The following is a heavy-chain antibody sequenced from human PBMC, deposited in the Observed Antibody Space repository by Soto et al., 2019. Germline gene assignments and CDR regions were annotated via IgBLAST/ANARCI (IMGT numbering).Heavy chain of an antibody. J-gene: IGHJ6*02. CDR3: AKEREYDILTGQYPLYYGMDV. Sequence: PGGSLRLSCAASGFTFSSYAMSWVRQAPGKGLEWVSAISGSGGSTYYADSVKGRFTISRDNSKNTLYLQMNSLRAEDTAVYYCAKEREYDILTGQYPLYYGMDVWGQGTTVTVSS. CDR1: GFTFSSYA. V-gene: IGHV3-23*01. CDR2: ISGSGGST. D-gene: IGHD3-9*01.